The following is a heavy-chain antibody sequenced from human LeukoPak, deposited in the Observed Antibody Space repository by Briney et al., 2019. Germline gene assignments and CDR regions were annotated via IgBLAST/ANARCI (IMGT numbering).Heavy chain of an antibody. CDR1: GFSFDDYA. J-gene: IGHJ4*02. Sequence: PGRSLRLSCAASGFSFDDYAMHWVRQAPGKGLEWVSGITWNSGTIDYADSVKGRFTISRDNAKNSLYLQMNSLRAEDTAVYYCARGSYYGPYYFDYWGQGTLVTVSS. CDR2: ITWNSGTI. V-gene: IGHV3-9*01. D-gene: IGHD3-10*01. CDR3: ARGSYYGPYYFDY.